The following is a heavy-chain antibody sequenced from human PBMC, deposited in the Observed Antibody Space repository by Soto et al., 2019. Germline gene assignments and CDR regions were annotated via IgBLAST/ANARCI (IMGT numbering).Heavy chain of an antibody. D-gene: IGHD3-3*01. CDR3: ARGASSPYYDFWSGHPPYYYYYMEV. CDR2: ISYDGSNK. CDR1: GFTFSSYA. J-gene: IGHJ6*03. V-gene: IGHV3-30*14. Sequence: PGGSLRLSCAASGFTFSSYAMHWVRQAPGKGLEWVAVISYDGSNKYYADSVKGRFTISRDNSKNTLYLQMNSLRAEDTAVYYCARGASSPYYDFWSGHPPYYYYYMEVWGKGTTVTVSS.